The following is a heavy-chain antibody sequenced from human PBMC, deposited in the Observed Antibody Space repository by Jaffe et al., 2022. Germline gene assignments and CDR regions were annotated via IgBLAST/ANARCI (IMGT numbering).Heavy chain of an antibody. CDR2: IIPIFGTA. CDR1: GGTFSSYA. J-gene: IGHJ5*02. CDR3: ARALLRGYCSSTSCHTTWFDP. D-gene: IGHD2-2*01. V-gene: IGHV1-69*01. Sequence: QVQLVQSGAEVKKPGSSVKVSCKASGGTFSSYAISWVRQAPGQGLEWMGGIIPIFGTANYAQKFQGRVTITADESTSTAYMELSSLRSEDTAVYYCARALLRGYCSSTSCHTTWFDPWGQGTLVTVSS.